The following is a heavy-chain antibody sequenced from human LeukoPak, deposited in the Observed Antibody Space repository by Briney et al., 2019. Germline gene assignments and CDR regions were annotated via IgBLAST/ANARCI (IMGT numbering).Heavy chain of an antibody. Sequence: SVTVSCKASGGTFSSYAISWVRQAPGQGLEWMGGIIPIFGTANYAQKFQGRVTITADESTSTAYMELSSLRSEDTAVYYCATQYDPVAAADLGYWGQGTLVTVSS. J-gene: IGHJ4*02. V-gene: IGHV1-69*01. CDR1: GGTFSSYA. CDR2: IIPIFGTA. CDR3: ATQYDPVAAADLGY. D-gene: IGHD6-13*01.